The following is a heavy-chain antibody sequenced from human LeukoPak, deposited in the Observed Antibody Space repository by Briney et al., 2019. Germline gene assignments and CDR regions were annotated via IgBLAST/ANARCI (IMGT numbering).Heavy chain of an antibody. CDR2: FYDSGNT. J-gene: IGHJ4*02. V-gene: IGHV4-38-2*02. D-gene: IGHD1-26*01. CDR1: GYSISSGYY. CDR3: ARGKSRGSHIDY. Sequence: SETLSLTCTVSGYSISSGYYWGWIRQPPGRGLEWIGSFYDSGNTYYNPSLKSRVTISVDTSKNQFSLKVRSVTAADTAVYFCARGKSRGSHIDYWGQGTLVTVSS.